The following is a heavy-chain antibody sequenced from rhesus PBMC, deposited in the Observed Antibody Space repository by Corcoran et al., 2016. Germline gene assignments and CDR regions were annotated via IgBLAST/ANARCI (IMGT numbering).Heavy chain of an antibody. J-gene: IGHJ5-1*01. Sequence: QLQLQESGPGLVKPSETLSLTCAVSGGSISSNYWSWIRQPPGEGLGRIGRIPGSGGSTAYNPSRKSRVTISTDTSKNQFSLKLSSVTAADTAVYYCARGTNRFDVWGPGVLVTVSS. CDR1: GGSISSNY. CDR3: ARGTNRFDV. V-gene: IGHV4-173*01. CDR2: IPGSGGST.